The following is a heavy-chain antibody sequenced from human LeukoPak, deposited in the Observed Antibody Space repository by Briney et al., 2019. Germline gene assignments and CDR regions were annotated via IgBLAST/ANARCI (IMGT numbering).Heavy chain of an antibody. CDR3: ARDGPHCERSVGGLDY. CDR1: GFTFSTYS. CDR2: ISYDGGKK. J-gene: IGHJ4*02. D-gene: IGHD1-26*01. V-gene: IGHV3-30-3*01. Sequence: PGGSLRLSCAASGFTFSTYSMHWVRQAPGKGLEWVAVISYDGGKKYYADSVRGRFTISRDNSKNTLFLQMNSLRPEDTAVYYCARDGPHCERSVGGLDYWGQGTLVTVSS.